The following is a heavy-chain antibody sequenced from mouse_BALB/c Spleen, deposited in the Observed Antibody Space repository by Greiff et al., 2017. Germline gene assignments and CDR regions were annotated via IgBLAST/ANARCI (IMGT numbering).Heavy chain of an antibody. Sequence: EVKLVESGGGLVQPGGSLKLSCAASGFTFSSYGMSWVRQTPDKRLELVATINSNGGSTYYPDSVKGRFTISRDNAKNTLYLQMSSLKSEDTAMYYCARGGVIEDYGSIYWYFDVWGAGTTVTVSS. CDR2: INSNGGST. J-gene: IGHJ1*01. CDR1: GFTFSSYG. V-gene: IGHV5-6-3*01. D-gene: IGHD1-1*01. CDR3: ARGGVIEDYGSIYWYFDV.